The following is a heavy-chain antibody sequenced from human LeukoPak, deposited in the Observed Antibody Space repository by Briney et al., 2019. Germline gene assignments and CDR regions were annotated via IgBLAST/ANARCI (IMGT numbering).Heavy chain of an antibody. J-gene: IGHJ3*02. CDR3: ANPPDYTDAFDI. V-gene: IGHV3-23*01. D-gene: IGHD5-12*01. Sequence: PGGSLRLSCAASGFTFKRYAMSWVRQAPGKGLEWVSGFRGSGGGTFCADSVEGRFTIYRDNYKNRLYVQMKGLRGRDTALFYCANPPDYTDAFDIWGQGTMVTVSS. CDR2: FRGSGGGT. CDR1: GFTFKRYA.